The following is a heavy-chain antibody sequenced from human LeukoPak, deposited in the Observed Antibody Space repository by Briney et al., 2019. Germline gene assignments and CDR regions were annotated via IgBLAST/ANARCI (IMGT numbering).Heavy chain of an antibody. D-gene: IGHD3-22*01. J-gene: IGHJ4*02. V-gene: IGHV3-21*01. CDR1: GFTFSSYS. CDR3: AVTYYYDSSGYYDLYSFDY. Sequence: GGSLRLSCAASGFTFSSYSMNWVRQAPGKGLEWVSSISSSSSYIYCADSVKGRFTISRDNAKNSLYLQMNSLRAEDTAVYYCAVTYYYDSSGYYDLYSFDYWGQGTLVTVSS. CDR2: ISSSSSYI.